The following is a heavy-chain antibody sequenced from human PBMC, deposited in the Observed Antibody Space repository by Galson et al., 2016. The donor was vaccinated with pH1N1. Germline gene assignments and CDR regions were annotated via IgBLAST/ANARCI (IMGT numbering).Heavy chain of an antibody. V-gene: IGHV5-51*03. Sequence: QSGAEVKQPGESLKISCKGSGYSFTSHWIGWVRQMPGKGLEWVVTIYPDDSNIIYSPSFQGQVTFSADKSSNTAYVQWNSLKTSDTAMYFCARRSAVAGVDYWGQGTLVTVSS. CDR2: IYPDDSNI. CDR3: ARRSAVAGVDY. J-gene: IGHJ4*02. CDR1: GYSFTSHW. D-gene: IGHD6-19*01.